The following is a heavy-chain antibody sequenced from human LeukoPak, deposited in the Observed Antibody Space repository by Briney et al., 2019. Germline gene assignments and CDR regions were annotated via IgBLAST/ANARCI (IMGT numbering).Heavy chain of an antibody. V-gene: IGHV4-39*07. Sequence: PSETLSLTCTVSGGSISSSSYYWGWIRQPPGKGLEWIGSIYYSGSTYYNPSLKSRVTISVDTSKNQFSLKLSSVTAADTAVYYCARASDYDSSGYYYYFDYWGQGTLVTVSS. D-gene: IGHD3-22*01. CDR2: IYYSGST. CDR1: GGSISSSSYY. CDR3: ARASDYDSSGYYYYFDY. J-gene: IGHJ4*02.